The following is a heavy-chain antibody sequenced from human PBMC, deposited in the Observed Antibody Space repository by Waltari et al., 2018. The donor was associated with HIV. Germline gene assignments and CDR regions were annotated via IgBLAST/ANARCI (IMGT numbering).Heavy chain of an antibody. D-gene: IGHD3-22*01. Sequence: EVQLVESGGGLIQPGGSLRLSCAASGFTVSSNYMSWVRQAPGKGLGWVSVIDSGGSTYYADSVKGRFTISRDNSKNTLYLQMNSLRAEDTAVYYWARDQGYYDSSGFQDYWGQGTLVTVSS. CDR3: ARDQGYYDSSGFQDY. J-gene: IGHJ4*02. V-gene: IGHV3-53*01. CDR2: IDSGGST. CDR1: GFTVSSNY.